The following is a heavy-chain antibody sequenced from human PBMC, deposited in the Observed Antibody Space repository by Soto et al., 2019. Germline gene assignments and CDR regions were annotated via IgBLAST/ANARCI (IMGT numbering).Heavy chain of an antibody. CDR2: IYYSGST. Sequence: QVQLQESGPGLVKPSETLSLTCTVSGGSVSSTSYYWNWIRQPPGKGLEWIGYIYYSGSTNYNPSLKSRVTISLDTSKNQFSLKVNSVTAADTAVYYCARDRYPDILTDYQYYGMDVWGQGTTVTVSS. CDR3: ARDRYPDILTDYQYYGMDV. V-gene: IGHV4-61*01. J-gene: IGHJ6*02. CDR1: GGSVSSTSYY. D-gene: IGHD3-9*01.